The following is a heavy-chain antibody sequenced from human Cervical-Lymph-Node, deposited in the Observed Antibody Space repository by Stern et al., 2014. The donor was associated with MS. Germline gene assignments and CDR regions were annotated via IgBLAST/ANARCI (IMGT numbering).Heavy chain of an antibody. J-gene: IGHJ4*02. D-gene: IGHD4-17*01. CDR3: ARWGDGDASLDS. CDR1: GYDFNTYG. V-gene: IGHV5-51*01. CDR2: IYPRDSHT. Sequence: VKLVQSGAEVKKPGDSLRISWTGSGYDFNTYGIAWVRQMTGKGLEWMGMIYPRDSHTRYLPSFQGPATIASAKSIRTAFLQWRSLKASDTALYFCARWGDGDASLDSWGQGALVTVSS.